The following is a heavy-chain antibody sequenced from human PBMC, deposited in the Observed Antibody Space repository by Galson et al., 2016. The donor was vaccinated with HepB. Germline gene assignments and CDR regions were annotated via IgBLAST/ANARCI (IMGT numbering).Heavy chain of an antibody. CDR2: INNDGSNT. J-gene: IGHJ3*02. Sequence: SLRLSCAASGFTFSSYWMNWVRQAPGKGLVWVSRINNDGSNTTYADSVKGRFTISRDNAKNTLYLQMNSLRAEDTAVYYCARPGYCSGSSCYVLFDIWGQGTMATVSS. CDR1: GFTFSSYW. CDR3: ARPGYCSGSSCYVLFDI. V-gene: IGHV3-74*03. D-gene: IGHD2-15*01.